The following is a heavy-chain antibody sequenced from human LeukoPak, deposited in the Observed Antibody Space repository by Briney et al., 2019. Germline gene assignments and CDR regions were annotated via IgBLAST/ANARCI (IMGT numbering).Heavy chain of an antibody. Sequence: PSETLSLTCTVSGGSISSSSYYWGWIRQPPGKGLEWIGSIYYSGSTYYNPSLKSRVIISVDTSKTQFSLNLSSVTAADTAVYYCARRTPRAFDLWGRGTLVTVSS. CDR2: IYYSGST. CDR3: ARRTPRAFDL. J-gene: IGHJ2*01. D-gene: IGHD2-2*01. CDR1: GGSISSSSYY. V-gene: IGHV4-39*01.